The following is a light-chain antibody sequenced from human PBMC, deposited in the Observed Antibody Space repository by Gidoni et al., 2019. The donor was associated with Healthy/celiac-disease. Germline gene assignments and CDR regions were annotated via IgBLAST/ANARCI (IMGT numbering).Light chain of an antibody. CDR1: QSVSSSY. V-gene: IGKV3-20*01. J-gene: IGKJ2*01. CDR2: GAS. CDR3: QQYGSAPPYT. Sequence: PGERATLSCRASQSVSSSYLAWYQQKPGQAPRLLISGASSSATGIPDRFSGSGSGTDFTLTISRLEPEDFAVYYCQQYGSAPPYTFGQGTKLEIK.